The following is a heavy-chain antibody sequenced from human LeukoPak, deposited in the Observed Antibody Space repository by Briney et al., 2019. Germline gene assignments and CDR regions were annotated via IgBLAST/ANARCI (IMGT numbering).Heavy chain of an antibody. D-gene: IGHD3-22*01. Sequence: GGSLRLSCAASGFTFSSYWMHWVRQAPGKGLVWVSRINSDGNSTSYADSVKGRFTISRDNAKNTLYLQMNSLRAGDTAVYYCARVAYYYDSSGYLSYWGQGTLVTVSS. CDR3: ARVAYYYDSSGYLSY. J-gene: IGHJ4*02. CDR2: INSDGNST. V-gene: IGHV3-74*01. CDR1: GFTFSSYW.